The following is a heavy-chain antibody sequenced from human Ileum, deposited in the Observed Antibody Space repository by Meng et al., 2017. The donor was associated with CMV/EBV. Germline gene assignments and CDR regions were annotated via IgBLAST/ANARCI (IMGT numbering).Heavy chain of an antibody. D-gene: IGHD1-14*01. CDR1: GFTFSNYW. V-gene: IGHV3-74*01. CDR2: LNPMGSGI. J-gene: IGHJ4*02. Sequence: GGSLRLSCAASGFTFSNYWMHWVRQAPGKGLVWVSRLNPMGSGISYADSVKGRFTISRDNAKNTLYLQMNSLRADDTAVYYCARYRSITESDVGLDSWGQGTLVTVSS. CDR3: ARYRSITESDVGLDS.